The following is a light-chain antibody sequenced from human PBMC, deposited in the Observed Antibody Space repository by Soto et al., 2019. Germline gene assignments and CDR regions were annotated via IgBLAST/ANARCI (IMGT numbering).Light chain of an antibody. V-gene: IGLV2-14*01. CDR3: SSFTTTYTWV. Sequence: QSALTQPASVSGSPGQSITISCTGTSSDVGSGNFVSWFQQHPGKAPKLMIYEVTNRPSGVSYRFSGSKSGNTASLTISGLQAEDGADYYCSSFTTTYTWVFGGGTKLTVL. CDR1: SSDVGSGNF. CDR2: EVT. J-gene: IGLJ3*02.